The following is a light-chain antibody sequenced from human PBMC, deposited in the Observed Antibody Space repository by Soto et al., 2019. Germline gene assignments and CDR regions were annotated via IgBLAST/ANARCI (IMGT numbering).Light chain of an antibody. V-gene: IGKV3-11*01. CDR1: QSVSSN. J-gene: IGKJ5*01. Sequence: EIVLTQSPGTLSLSPGERATLSCRASQSVSSNLAWYQQKPGQAPRLLISDASTRATGIPARFSGSGSGTDFTLTISSLEPEDFAVYYCQQRSNWPTITFGQGTRLEIK. CDR2: DAS. CDR3: QQRSNWPTIT.